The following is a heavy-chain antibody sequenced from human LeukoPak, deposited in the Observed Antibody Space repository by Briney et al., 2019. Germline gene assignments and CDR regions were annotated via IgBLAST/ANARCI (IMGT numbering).Heavy chain of an antibody. Sequence: GGSLRLSCAASGFNFANHAMSWVRQAPGKGLEWVANIKQDGSEKDYVDSVKGRFTISRDNAKNSLHLQMNSLRAEDTALYYCARYCGGDCYGLDVWGQGTTVTVSS. V-gene: IGHV3-7*01. CDR3: ARYCGGDCYGLDV. J-gene: IGHJ6*02. CDR1: GFNFANHA. D-gene: IGHD2-21*01. CDR2: IKQDGSEK.